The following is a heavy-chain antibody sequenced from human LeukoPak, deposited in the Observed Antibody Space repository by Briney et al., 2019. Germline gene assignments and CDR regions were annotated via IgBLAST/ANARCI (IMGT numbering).Heavy chain of an antibody. CDR2: ISGSGDTT. Sequence: GGSLRLSCAASGFTFSSYVMSWVRQAPGKGLEWVSAISGSGDTTHYADSVKGRFTISRDNSKNTLYLQMNSLRAEDTAVYYCAKDKYSISSPDDPWGQGTLVTVSS. CDR3: AKDKYSISSPDDP. CDR1: GFTFSSYV. D-gene: IGHD6-6*01. V-gene: IGHV3-23*01. J-gene: IGHJ5*02.